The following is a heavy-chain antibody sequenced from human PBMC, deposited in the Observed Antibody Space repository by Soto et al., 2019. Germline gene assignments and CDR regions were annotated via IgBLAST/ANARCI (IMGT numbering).Heavy chain of an antibody. J-gene: IGHJ6*03. CDR3: ARDQVMTEYDSSRSELSSSSTSETYYYYMDV. CDR2: TYYRSKWYN. V-gene: IGHV6-1*01. CDR1: GDSVSSNSAA. Sequence: PSQTLSLTCAISGDSVSSNSAAWNWIRQSPSRGLEWLGRTYYRSKWYNDYAVSVKSRITINPDTSKNQFSLQLNSVTPEDTAVYYCARDQVMTEYDSSRSELSSSSTSETYYYYMDVWGKGTTVTVSS. D-gene: IGHD2-2*01.